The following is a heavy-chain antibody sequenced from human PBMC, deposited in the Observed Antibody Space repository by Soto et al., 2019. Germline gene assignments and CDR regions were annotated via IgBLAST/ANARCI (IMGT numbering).Heavy chain of an antibody. Sequence: GGSLRLSCAASGFTFSSYGMHWVRQAPGKGLEWVAVIWYDGSNKYYADSVKGRFTISRDNSKNTLYLQMNSLRAEDTAVYYCASLYDILTGSADAFDIWGQGTMVTVSS. V-gene: IGHV3-33*01. CDR1: GFTFSSYG. CDR2: IWYDGSNK. CDR3: ASLYDILTGSADAFDI. J-gene: IGHJ3*02. D-gene: IGHD3-9*01.